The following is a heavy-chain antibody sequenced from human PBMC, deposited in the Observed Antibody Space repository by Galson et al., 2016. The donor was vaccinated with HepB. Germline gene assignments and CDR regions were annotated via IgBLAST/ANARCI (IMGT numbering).Heavy chain of an antibody. CDR1: GSSFSSYW. D-gene: IGHD2-2*01. CDR3: ARQEGYCST. V-gene: IGHV5-51*01. Sequence: QSGAYVTKPGESLKISCKGSGSSFSSYWIAWVRQMPGKGLEWMGIIYPGDSETRYSPSFRGQVTISVDKSVNTAYLQWSSLKAADTAMYYCARQEGYCSTWGQGTLVTVSS. CDR2: IYPGDSET. J-gene: IGHJ4*02.